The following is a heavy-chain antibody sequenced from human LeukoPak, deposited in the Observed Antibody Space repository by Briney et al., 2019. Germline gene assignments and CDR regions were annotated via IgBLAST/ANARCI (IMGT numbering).Heavy chain of an antibody. V-gene: IGHV1-46*01. Sequence: GASVKVSCKASGYTFTSYYMHWVRQAPGQGLEWMGIINPSGGSTSYAQKFQGRVTMTRDTSTSTVYMELSSLRSEDTAVYYCAREMGEYRDYEKGDAFDIWGQGTMVTVSS. CDR1: GYTFTSYY. CDR2: INPSGGST. D-gene: IGHD4-17*01. J-gene: IGHJ3*02. CDR3: AREMGEYRDYEKGDAFDI.